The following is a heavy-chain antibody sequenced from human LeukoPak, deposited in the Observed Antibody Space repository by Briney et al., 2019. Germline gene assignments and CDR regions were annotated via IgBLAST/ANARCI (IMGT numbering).Heavy chain of an antibody. CDR3: ARSVLDAFDI. Sequence: SETLSLTCTVSGGSISSYYWSWIRQPPGKGLEWIGYIYYSGSTNYNPSLKSRVTISVDTSKNQFSLKLSSVTAADTAVYYCARSVLDAFDIWGQGTMVTVSS. CDR1: GGSISSYY. V-gene: IGHV4-59*01. D-gene: IGHD4/OR15-4a*01. CDR2: IYYSGST. J-gene: IGHJ3*02.